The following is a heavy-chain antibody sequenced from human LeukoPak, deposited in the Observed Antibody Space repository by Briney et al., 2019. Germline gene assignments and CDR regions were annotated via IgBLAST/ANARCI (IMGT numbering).Heavy chain of an antibody. CDR3: VRVSGSYGY. CDR1: GFTFSSYA. J-gene: IGHJ4*02. CDR2: ISNNGGST. Sequence: PGGSLRLSCAASGFTFSSYAMHWVRQAPGKGLEYVSAISNNGGSTYYANSVKGRFNISRDNSKNTLYLQMGSLRAEDMAAYYCVRVSGSYGYWGQETLVTVSS. D-gene: IGHD1-26*01. V-gene: IGHV3-64*01.